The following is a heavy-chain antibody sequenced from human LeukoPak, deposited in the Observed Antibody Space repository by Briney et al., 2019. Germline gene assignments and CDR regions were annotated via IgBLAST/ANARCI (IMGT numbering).Heavy chain of an antibody. V-gene: IGHV4-31*03. D-gene: IGHD4-11*01. CDR1: GGSISSGGYY. J-gene: IGHJ4*02. CDR3: VAPYSNPRDRSIDY. Sequence: SQTLSLTCTVSGGSISSGGYYWSWIRQHPGKGLEWMGYIYYSGSTYYNPSLKSRVTISVDTSKNQFSLKLSSVTAADTAVYYCVAPYSNPRDRSIDYWGQGTLVTVSS. CDR2: IYYSGST.